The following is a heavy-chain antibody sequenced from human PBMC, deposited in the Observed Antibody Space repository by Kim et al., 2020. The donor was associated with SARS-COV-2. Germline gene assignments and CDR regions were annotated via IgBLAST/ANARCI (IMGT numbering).Heavy chain of an antibody. CDR2: ISYDGSNK. D-gene: IGHD2-15*01. J-gene: IGHJ4*02. V-gene: IGHV3-30*04. CDR1: GFTFSSYA. CDR3: ARVVLQAFDY. Sequence: GGSLRLSCAASGFTFSSYAMHWVRQAPGKGLEWVAVISYDGSNKYYADSVKGRFTISRDNSKNTLYLQMNSLRAEDTAVYYCARVVLQAFDYWGQGTLVTVSS.